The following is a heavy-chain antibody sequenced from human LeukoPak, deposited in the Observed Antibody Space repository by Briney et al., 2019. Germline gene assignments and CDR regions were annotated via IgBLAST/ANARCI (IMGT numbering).Heavy chain of an antibody. J-gene: IGHJ4*02. D-gene: IGHD3-16*01. CDR2: IKQDGSEK. CDR1: GFTFSSYW. Sequence: PGGSLRLSCAASGFTFSSYWMSWVREAPGEGVERVANIKQDGSEKDYVDSVKGRFTISRDNAKNSLYLHMNSLRAEDTAVYYCARDSQGDAYFLVSTYWGQGTLVTVSS. CDR3: ARDSQGDAYFLVSTY. V-gene: IGHV3-7*01.